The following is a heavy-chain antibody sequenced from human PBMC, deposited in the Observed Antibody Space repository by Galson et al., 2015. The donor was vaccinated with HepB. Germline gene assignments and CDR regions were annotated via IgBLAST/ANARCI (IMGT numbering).Heavy chain of an antibody. CDR1: GFTFSSYA. Sequence: SLRLSCAASGFTFSSYAMHWVRQAPGKGLEWVAVISYDGSNKYYADSVKGRFTISRDNSKNTLYLQMNSLRAEDTAVYYCARVRVAGNQLLSGGAFDIWGQGTMVTVSS. CDR3: ARVRVAGNQLLSGGAFDI. CDR2: ISYDGSNK. D-gene: IGHD2-2*01. J-gene: IGHJ3*02. V-gene: IGHV3-30-3*01.